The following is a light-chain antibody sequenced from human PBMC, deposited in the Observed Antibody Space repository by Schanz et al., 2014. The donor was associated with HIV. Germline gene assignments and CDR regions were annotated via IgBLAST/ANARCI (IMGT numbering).Light chain of an antibody. CDR2: NTY. Sequence: QSVLTQPPSASGTPGQRVTISCSGSSSSIKTNTVNWFQQLPGTAPKLLIYNTYHRPSGVPDRFSGSESGTSASLAISGLQSEDEADYYCGTWDDSLNGWVFGGGTKLPVL. V-gene: IGLV1-44*01. CDR3: GTWDDSLNGWV. J-gene: IGLJ3*02. CDR1: SSSIKTNT.